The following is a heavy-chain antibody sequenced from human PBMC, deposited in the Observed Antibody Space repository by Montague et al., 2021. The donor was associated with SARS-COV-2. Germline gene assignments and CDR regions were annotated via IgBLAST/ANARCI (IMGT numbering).Heavy chain of an antibody. V-gene: IGHV3-21*01. CDR1: GFTFSSYS. CDR3: ARGVRGSGTRSL. J-gene: IGHJ4*02. Sequence: SLRLYCAASGFTFSSYSMNWVRQAPGKGLEWVSSISSSSSYIYYADSVKGRFTISRDNAKNSLYLQMNSLRAEDTAVYYCARGVRGSGTRSLWGQGTLVTVSS. D-gene: IGHD2-2*01. CDR2: ISSSSSYI.